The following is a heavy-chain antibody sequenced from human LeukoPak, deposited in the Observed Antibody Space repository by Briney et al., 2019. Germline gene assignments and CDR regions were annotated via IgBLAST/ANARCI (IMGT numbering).Heavy chain of an antibody. J-gene: IGHJ4*02. CDR3: AKERDGDWLGYY. D-gene: IGHD3-9*01. CDR2: IYSGGST. Sequence: GGSLRLSCAASGFTVSSNYMSWVRQAPGKGLEWVSVIYSGGSTYYADSVKGRFTISRDNSKNTLYLQMNSLRAEDTAVYYCAKERDGDWLGYYWGQGTLVTVSS. CDR1: GFTVSSNY. V-gene: IGHV3-53*01.